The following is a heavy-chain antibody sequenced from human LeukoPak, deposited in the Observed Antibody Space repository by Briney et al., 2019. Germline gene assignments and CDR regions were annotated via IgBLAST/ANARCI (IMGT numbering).Heavy chain of an antibody. J-gene: IGHJ4*02. D-gene: IGHD5-18*01. V-gene: IGHV1-24*01. CDR2: FDPEDGET. CDR1: GYTLTELS. Sequence: GASVNVSCKVSGYTLTELSMHWVRRAPGKGLEWMGGFDPEDGETIYAQKFQGRVTMTEDTSTDTAYMELSSLRSEDTAVYYCARDQGGGYSYGWQSFDYWGQGTLVTVSS. CDR3: ARDQGGGYSYGWQSFDY.